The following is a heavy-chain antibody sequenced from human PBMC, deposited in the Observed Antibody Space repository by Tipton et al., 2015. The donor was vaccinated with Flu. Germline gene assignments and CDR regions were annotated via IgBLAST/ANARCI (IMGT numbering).Heavy chain of an antibody. CDR1: GDSISSDYY. J-gene: IGHJ3*02. CDR2: IHRSGNT. V-gene: IGHV4-38-2*02. D-gene: IGHD3-10*01. CDR3: AREPSGWRPFDI. Sequence: LRLSCTISGDSISSDYYWGWIRQPPGKGLQWLGNIHRSGNTYYNSSLKSRVTISVDTSKNQFSLNLNSVTAADTAVYYCAREPSGWRPFDIWGQGTTATVSS.